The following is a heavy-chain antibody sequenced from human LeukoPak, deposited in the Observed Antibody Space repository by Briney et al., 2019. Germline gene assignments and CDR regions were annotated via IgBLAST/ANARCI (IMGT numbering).Heavy chain of an antibody. J-gene: IGHJ4*02. CDR2: IHPNSGGT. Sequence: ASVTVSCKASGYTFTGYYMHWVRQAPGQGLEWMGWIHPNSGGTNYAQKFQGRVTMTRDTSISTAYMELSRLRSDDTAVYYCARDLAPTYYYDSSGSTTLYWGQGTLVTVSS. CDR1: GYTFTGYY. D-gene: IGHD3-22*01. CDR3: ARDLAPTYYYDSSGSTTLY. V-gene: IGHV1-2*02.